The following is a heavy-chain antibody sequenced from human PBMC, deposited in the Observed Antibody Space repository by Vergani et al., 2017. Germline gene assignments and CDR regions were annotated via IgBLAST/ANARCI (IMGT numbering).Heavy chain of an antibody. CDR2: IYTSGST. Sequence: QVQLQESGPGLVKPSQTLSLTCTVSGGSISSGSYYWSWIRQPAGKGLEWIGRIYTSGSTNYNPSLKSRVTIAVDTSKNQFSLKLSSVTAADTAVYYCARALDDNTFYYYYGYMDVWGEGTTVTVSS. CDR3: ARALDDNTFYYYYGYMDV. CDR1: GGSISSGSYY. D-gene: IGHD1-1*01. J-gene: IGHJ6*03. V-gene: IGHV4-61*02.